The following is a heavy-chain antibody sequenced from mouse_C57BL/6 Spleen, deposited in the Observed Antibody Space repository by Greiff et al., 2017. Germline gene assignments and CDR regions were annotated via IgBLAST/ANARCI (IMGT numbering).Heavy chain of an antibody. V-gene: IGHV1-64*01. J-gene: IGHJ3*01. CDR3: GGEGPFAY. CDR2: IRPNSGST. CDR1: GYTFTGYW. Sequence: QVQLQQSGAELVKPGASVKLSCKASGYTFTGYWMHWVKQRPGQGLEWVGMIRPNSGSTNYNEKFKSKATLTVDNSSSTAYLQLRSLTSEDSAVFYCGGEGPFAYWGQGTLVTVSA.